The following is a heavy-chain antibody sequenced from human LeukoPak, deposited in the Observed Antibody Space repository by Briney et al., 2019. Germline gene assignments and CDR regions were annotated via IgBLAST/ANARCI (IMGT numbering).Heavy chain of an antibody. CDR3: ARDVVTGTTDY. CDR2: IYHSGST. CDR1: GGSISSYY. V-gene: IGHV4-59*12. Sequence: SETLSLTCTVSGGSISSYYWSWIRQPPGKGLEWIGSIYHSGSTYYNPSLKSRVTISVDTSKNQFSLKLSSVTAADTAVYYCARDVVTGTTDYWGQGTLVTVSS. J-gene: IGHJ4*02. D-gene: IGHD1-20*01.